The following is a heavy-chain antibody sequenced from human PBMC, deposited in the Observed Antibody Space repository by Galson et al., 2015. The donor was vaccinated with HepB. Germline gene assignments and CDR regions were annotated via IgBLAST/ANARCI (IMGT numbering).Heavy chain of an antibody. D-gene: IGHD1-26*01. CDR1: GFTFSTYS. CDR2: ISSGSSTI. V-gene: IGHV3-48*04. Sequence: SLRLSCAASGFTFSTYSMNWVRQAPGKGLEWVSYISSGSSTIYYADSVKGRFTISRDNAKNSLYLQINSLRAEDTAVYYCARALSFRFDPWGQGTLVTVSS. CDR3: ARALSFRFDP. J-gene: IGHJ5*02.